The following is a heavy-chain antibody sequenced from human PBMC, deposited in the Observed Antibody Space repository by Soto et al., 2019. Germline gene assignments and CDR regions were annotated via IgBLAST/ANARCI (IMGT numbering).Heavy chain of an antibody. CDR2: ISYDGISK. V-gene: IGHV3-30*18. D-gene: IGHD1-1*01. CDR3: AKDVNGYNWNGLIYYYYGMDV. Sequence: GGSLRLSCAASGFTFSSYGMHWVRQAPGKGLEWVAVISYDGISKYYADSAKGRFTISRDNSKNTLYLQMNSLRAEDTAVYYCAKDVNGYNWNGLIYYYYGMDVWGQGTTVTVSS. CDR1: GFTFSSYG. J-gene: IGHJ6*02.